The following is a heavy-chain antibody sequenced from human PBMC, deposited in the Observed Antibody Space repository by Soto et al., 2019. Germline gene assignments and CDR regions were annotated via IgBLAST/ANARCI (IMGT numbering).Heavy chain of an antibody. CDR3: ARQSGSSSWYRVWYFHH. CDR1: GGSISSSSYY. D-gene: IGHD6-13*01. CDR2: IYYSGST. V-gene: IGHV4-39*01. J-gene: IGHJ1*01. Sequence: QLQLQEWGPGLVKPSETLSLTCTVSGGSISSSSYYRGWLRQPPGQGREWIGSIYYSGSTYYNPTRKGRVTISVDPSKNPVSLKRSAVTAADTAVYYWARQSGSSSWYRVWYFHHWGQGTLVTVSS.